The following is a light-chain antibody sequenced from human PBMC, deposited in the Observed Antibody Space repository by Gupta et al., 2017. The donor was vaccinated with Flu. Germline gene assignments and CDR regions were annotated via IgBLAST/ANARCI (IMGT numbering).Light chain of an antibody. CDR2: QYT. CDR1: KSATNY. V-gene: IGLV3-1*01. Sequence: YVLAHILSVSVSPAQTASPTSCAVKSATNYTSWYQQRQAHYPVLAIYQYTKRPSGITERCSGSNSGNTATLIISATEAMDEADYFCQASDRSTAVFGGGTKLTVL. CDR3: QASDRSTAV. J-gene: IGLJ3*02.